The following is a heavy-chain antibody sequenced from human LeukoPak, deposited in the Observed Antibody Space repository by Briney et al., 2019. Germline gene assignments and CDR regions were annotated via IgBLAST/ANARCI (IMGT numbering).Heavy chain of an antibody. Sequence: GGSQRLSCAASGFTFDDYAMHWVRQAPGKGLEWVSGISWNSGSIGYADSVKGRFTISRDNSKNTLYLQMNSLRAEDTAVYYCARRAGAYSHPYDYWGQGTLVTVSS. D-gene: IGHD4/OR15-4a*01. V-gene: IGHV3-9*01. CDR2: ISWNSGSI. CDR1: GFTFDDYA. J-gene: IGHJ4*02. CDR3: ARRAGAYSHPYDY.